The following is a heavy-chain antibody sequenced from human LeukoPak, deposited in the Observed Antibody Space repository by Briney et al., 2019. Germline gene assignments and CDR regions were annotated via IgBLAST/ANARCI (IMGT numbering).Heavy chain of an antibody. V-gene: IGHV1-18*01. CDR1: GYTFTSYG. J-gene: IGHJ4*02. CDR3: ARGAPFHYYDSSVVY. Sequence: ASVKVSCKASGYTFTSYGISWVRQAPGQGLEWMGWISAYNGNTNYAQKLQGRVTMTTDTSTSTAYMELRSLRSDDTAVYYCARGAPFHYYDSSVVYWGPGTLVTVSS. D-gene: IGHD3-22*01. CDR2: ISAYNGNT.